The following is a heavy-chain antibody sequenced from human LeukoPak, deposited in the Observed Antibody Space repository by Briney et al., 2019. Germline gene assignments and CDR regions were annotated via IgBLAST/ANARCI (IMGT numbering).Heavy chain of an antibody. J-gene: IGHJ3*02. D-gene: IGHD4-17*01. V-gene: IGHV1-18*01. CDR1: GYTFTSYG. Sequence: ASVKVSCKASGYTFTSYGISWVRQAPGQGLERMGWISAYNGNTNYAQKLQGRVTMTTDTSTSTAYMELRSLRSDDTAVYYCARSTTVTTVNAFDIWGQGTMVTVSS. CDR3: ARSTTVTTVNAFDI. CDR2: ISAYNGNT.